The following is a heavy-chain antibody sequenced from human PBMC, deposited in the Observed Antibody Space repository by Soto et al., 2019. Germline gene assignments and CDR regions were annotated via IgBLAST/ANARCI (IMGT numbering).Heavy chain of an antibody. J-gene: IGHJ4*02. CDR3: AREGQYYDASGYAN. CDR1: GYSFATSG. CDR2: ISAYNGNS. D-gene: IGHD3-22*01. Sequence: QVKLVQSGAEVKKPGASIKVSCKASGYSFATSGMTCVRQAPGQGLEWVGWISAYNGNSNYDQNLQDRVTMSTDTSTTTAYLELRNLRSDDSAVYYCAREGQYYDASGYANWGQGNLVTVSS. V-gene: IGHV1-18*01.